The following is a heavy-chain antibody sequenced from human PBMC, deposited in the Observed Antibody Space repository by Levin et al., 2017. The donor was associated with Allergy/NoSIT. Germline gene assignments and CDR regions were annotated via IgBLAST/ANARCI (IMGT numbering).Heavy chain of an antibody. V-gene: IGHV3-30*05. J-gene: IGHJ4*02. CDR2: ITSDGSHK. Sequence: TGGSLRLSCTASGLIFPDYGVHWVRQAPDKGLEWVAIITSDGSHKYYADSVRGRFTISRDNSRNTLYLEMNSLRVEDTAVYFCAALGSFDYWGLGTLVTVSS. CDR3: AALGSFDY. CDR1: GLIFPDYG. D-gene: IGHD3-16*01.